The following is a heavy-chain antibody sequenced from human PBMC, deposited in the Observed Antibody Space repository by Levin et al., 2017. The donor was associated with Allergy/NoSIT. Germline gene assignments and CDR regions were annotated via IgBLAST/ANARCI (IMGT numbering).Heavy chain of an antibody. J-gene: IGHJ4*02. CDR3: ARQSGGYPAD. CDR1: GFPFSAYW. D-gene: IGHD1-26*01. V-gene: IGHV3-74*03. CDR2: ITSGGSDT. Sequence: LAGGSLRLSCAASGFPFSAYWMHWVRQVPGKGLVWVSRITSGGSDTKYADSVKGRFIISRDDAKNTLYLQMNSLKAEDTAVYYCARQSGGYPADWGQGTLVTVSS.